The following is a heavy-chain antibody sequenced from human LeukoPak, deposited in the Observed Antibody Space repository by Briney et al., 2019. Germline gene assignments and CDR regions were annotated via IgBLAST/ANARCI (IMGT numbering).Heavy chain of an antibody. CDR2: ISGSGGST. D-gene: IGHD3-22*01. V-gene: IGHV3-23*01. J-gene: IGHJ4*02. CDR1: GFTFSSYS. CDR3: AKDHYDSSGHNPPLFDY. Sequence: PGGSLRLSCAASGFTFSSYSMNWVRQAPGKGLEWVSAISGSGGSTYYADSVKGRFTISRDNSKNTLYLQMNSLRAEDTAVYYCAKDHYDSSGHNPPLFDYWGQGTLVTVSS.